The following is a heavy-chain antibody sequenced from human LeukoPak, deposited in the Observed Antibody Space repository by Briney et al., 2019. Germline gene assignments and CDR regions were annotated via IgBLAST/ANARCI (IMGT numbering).Heavy chain of an antibody. Sequence: ASVKVSCKASGYTFTGYYIHWVRQAPGQGLEWMGWINTDTGGTNYAQKFQGRVTMTRDTSISTAYMELSRLRSDDTAVYYCAGGYSGYDTFFEYWGQGTLVTVSS. D-gene: IGHD5-12*01. CDR1: GYTFTGYY. J-gene: IGHJ4*02. CDR2: INTDTGGT. CDR3: AGGYSGYDTFFEY. V-gene: IGHV1-2*02.